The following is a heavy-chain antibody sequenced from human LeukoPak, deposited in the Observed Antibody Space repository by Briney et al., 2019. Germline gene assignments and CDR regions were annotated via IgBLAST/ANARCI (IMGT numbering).Heavy chain of an antibody. Sequence: PGGSLRLSCAASGFTFSSYGMHWVRQAPGKGLEWVAVIWYDGRNKFYADSVKGRFTLSRDNSKNTLYLQMNSLRIEDTAVYYCGRGSVGFGELNYWGQGTLVTVSS. V-gene: IGHV3-30*19. J-gene: IGHJ4*02. CDR1: GFTFSSYG. D-gene: IGHD3-10*01. CDR3: GRGSVGFGELNY. CDR2: IWYDGRNK.